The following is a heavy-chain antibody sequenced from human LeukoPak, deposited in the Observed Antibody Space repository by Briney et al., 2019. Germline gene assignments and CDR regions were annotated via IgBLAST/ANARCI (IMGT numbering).Heavy chain of an antibody. J-gene: IGHJ4*02. V-gene: IGHV3-23*01. D-gene: IGHD4-17*01. CDR2: ISGSGGST. CDR1: GGTFSSYA. CDR3: AKDPTGTYGDYADY. Sequence: SCKSSGGTFSSYAMSWVRQAPGKGLEWVSAISGSGGSTYYADSVKGRFTISRDNSKNTLYLQMNSLRAEDTAVYYCAKDPTGTYGDYADYWGQGTLVTVSS.